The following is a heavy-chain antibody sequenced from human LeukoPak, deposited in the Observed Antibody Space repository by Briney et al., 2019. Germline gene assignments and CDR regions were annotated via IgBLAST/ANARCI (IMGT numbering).Heavy chain of an antibody. CDR1: GGSFSGYY. CDR2: IYTSGGT. J-gene: IGHJ5*02. D-gene: IGHD1-14*01. Sequence: SETLSLTCAVYGGSFSGYYWSWIRQPPGKGLEWIGYIYTSGGTNYNPSLKSRVTISVDTSKNQFSLKLSSVTAADTAVYYCASQPAGSWIDPWGQGTLVTVSS. CDR3: ASQPAGSWIDP. V-gene: IGHV4-4*09.